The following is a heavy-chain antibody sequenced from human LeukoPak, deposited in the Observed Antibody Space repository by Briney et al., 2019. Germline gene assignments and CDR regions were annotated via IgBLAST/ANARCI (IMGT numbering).Heavy chain of an antibody. Sequence: GGSLRLSCGASGFIFNMYAIHWVRQAPGKGLEWVAVISYDGSDEHYADFVKGRFIISRDSSKDTLSLQMNSLRPEDTAVYFCAREGQWGPHSPGNYHYMDVWGRGTTVTVSS. V-gene: IGHV3-30*04. D-gene: IGHD6-19*01. CDR1: GFIFNMYA. CDR3: AREGQWGPHSPGNYHYMDV. J-gene: IGHJ6*03. CDR2: ISYDGSDE.